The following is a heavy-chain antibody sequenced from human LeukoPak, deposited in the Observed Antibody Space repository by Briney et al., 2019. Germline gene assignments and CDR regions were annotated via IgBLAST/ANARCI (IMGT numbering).Heavy chain of an antibody. J-gene: IGHJ4*02. V-gene: IGHV3-64D*06. Sequence: GGSLRLSCSASGFTFSYYAMHWVREARGKGLEYVSGITSSGGSTYYTDSVKGRFTISRDNSNNTLYLQMSSLRAEDTAVYYCVKGDYSGYTFPAFDYWGQGTLVSVSS. CDR2: ITSSGGST. CDR1: GFTFSYYA. CDR3: VKGDYSGYTFPAFDY. D-gene: IGHD5-12*01.